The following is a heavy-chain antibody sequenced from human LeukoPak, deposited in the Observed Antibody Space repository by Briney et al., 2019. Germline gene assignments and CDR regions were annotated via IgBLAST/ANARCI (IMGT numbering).Heavy chain of an antibody. V-gene: IGHV3-23*01. CDR1: GFTFSNYA. Sequence: GGSLRLSCAASGFTFSNYAMSWVRQAPGKGLEWVSSISGTGGSTYYADSVKGRFTISRDNSNNTLFLQMNSLRAEDTAVYYCAKDSQQLVLRYFDYWGQGTLVTVSS. CDR2: ISGTGGST. CDR3: AKDSQQLVLRYFDY. J-gene: IGHJ4*02. D-gene: IGHD6-13*01.